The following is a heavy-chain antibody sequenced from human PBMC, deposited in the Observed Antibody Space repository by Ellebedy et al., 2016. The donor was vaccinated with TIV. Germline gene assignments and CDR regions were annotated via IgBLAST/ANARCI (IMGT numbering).Heavy chain of an antibody. D-gene: IGHD2-2*01. CDR3: IFLGWKYQLVNADF. CDR2: INYNGHNT. J-gene: IGHJ4*02. CDR1: GFTFSSSG. V-gene: IGHV3-64D*06. Sequence: PGGSLRLSCSASGFTFSSSGMHWVRQAPGKGLEYVSAINYNGHNTYYADSVKGRFTISRDNSKNTVHLQMSSLRTEDTAVYYCIFLGWKYQLVNADFWGQGALVTVSS.